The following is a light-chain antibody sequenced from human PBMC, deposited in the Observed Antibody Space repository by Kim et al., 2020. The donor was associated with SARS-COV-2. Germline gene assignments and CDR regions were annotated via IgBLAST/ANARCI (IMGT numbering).Light chain of an antibody. V-gene: IGLV3-1*01. CDR3: QAWDSSTAV. CDR2: QDS. J-gene: IGLJ3*02. CDR1: KLGDKY. Sequence: SVSPDQPTSITCSGDKLGDKYACWYQQKPGQSPVLVIYQDSKRPSGIPERFSGSNSGNTATLTISGTQAMDEADYYCQAWDSSTAVFGGGTQLTVL.